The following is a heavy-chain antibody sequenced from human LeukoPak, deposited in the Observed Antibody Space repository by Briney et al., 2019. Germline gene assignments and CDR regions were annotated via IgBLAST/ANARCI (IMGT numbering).Heavy chain of an antibody. V-gene: IGHV4-31*11. CDR1: GGSFSGYY. CDR2: IYYSGST. Sequence: SETLSLTCAVYGGSFSGYYWSWIRQHPGKGLEWIGYIYYSGSTYYNPSLKSRVTISVDTSKNQFSLKLSSVTAADAAVYYCARDIDSSGYQFDYWGQGTLVTVSS. J-gene: IGHJ4*02. CDR3: ARDIDSSGYQFDY. D-gene: IGHD3-22*01.